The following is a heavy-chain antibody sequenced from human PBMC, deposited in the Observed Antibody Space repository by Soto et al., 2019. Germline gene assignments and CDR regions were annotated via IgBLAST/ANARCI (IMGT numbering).Heavy chain of an antibody. CDR1: GFTFDEFS. CDR2: ISWNNHVI. CDR3: AKDVHCSGGGCYGAFDS. Sequence: LVESGGGLIQPGRSLRVSCAASGFTFDEFSMHWVRQVTGKGPEWVAGISWNNHVIGYAGSVKGRFTISSYNANNSLFLQMNGLRSEDTALYYCAKDVHCSGGGCYGAFDSWGQGVLVTVS. J-gene: IGHJ4*02. D-gene: IGHD2-15*01. V-gene: IGHV3-9*01.